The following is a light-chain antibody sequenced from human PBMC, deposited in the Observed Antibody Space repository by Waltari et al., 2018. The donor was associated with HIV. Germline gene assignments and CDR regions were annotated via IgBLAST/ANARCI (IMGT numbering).Light chain of an antibody. CDR3: SSYAGNNNYV. CDR2: EVN. CDR1: SRDLGTYTY. J-gene: IGLJ1*01. Sequence: QPALTQPPSASGSPGQSVTIPCTGTSRDLGTYTYVSWYQQPPGRAPILLIYEVNKRPSGVPDRFSGSKSANTASLTVSGLQVADEADYYCSSYAGNNNYVFGTGTRVTVL. V-gene: IGLV2-8*01.